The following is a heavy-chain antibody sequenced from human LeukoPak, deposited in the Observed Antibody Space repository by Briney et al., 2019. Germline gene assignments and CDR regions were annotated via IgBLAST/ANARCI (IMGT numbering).Heavy chain of an antibody. Sequence: SETLSLTCTVSGGSISSSSYYWSWIRQPPGKGLEWIGYIYYSGSTNYNPSLKSRVTISVDTSKNQFSLKLSSVTAADTAVYYCARVDYGYSSWIGAFEIWGQGTMVTVSS. V-gene: IGHV4-61*01. CDR2: IYYSGST. CDR1: GGSISSSSYY. CDR3: ARVDYGYSSWIGAFEI. J-gene: IGHJ3*02. D-gene: IGHD6-13*01.